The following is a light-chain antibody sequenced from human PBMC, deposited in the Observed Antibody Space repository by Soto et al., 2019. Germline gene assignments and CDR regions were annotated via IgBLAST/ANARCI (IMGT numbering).Light chain of an antibody. CDR1: QSVSNNY. CDR3: QQYGSSGT. J-gene: IGKJ1*01. Sequence: EIVLTQSPGTLSLSPGERATLSCRASQSVSNNYVAWYQQTPGPPPRLLIYAASNRATGTPDRFSGSGSGTDFTLTISRLEPDDFAVYYCQQYGSSGTFGQGTKVDIK. V-gene: IGKV3-20*01. CDR2: AAS.